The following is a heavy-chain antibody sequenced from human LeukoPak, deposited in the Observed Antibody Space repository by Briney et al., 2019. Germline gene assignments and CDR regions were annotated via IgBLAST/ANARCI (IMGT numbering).Heavy chain of an antibody. D-gene: IGHD3-3*01. Sequence: SQTLSLTCATSGDSVSSNSAAWNWIRQSPSRGLEWLGRTYYRSKWYNDYAVSVRSRIIINPDTSKNQFSLQLNSVTPEDTAVYYCAREPEGLIRFYYFDYWGQGTLVTVSS. CDR3: AREPEGLIRFYYFDY. CDR2: TYYRSKWYN. V-gene: IGHV6-1*01. J-gene: IGHJ4*02. CDR1: GDSVSSNSAA.